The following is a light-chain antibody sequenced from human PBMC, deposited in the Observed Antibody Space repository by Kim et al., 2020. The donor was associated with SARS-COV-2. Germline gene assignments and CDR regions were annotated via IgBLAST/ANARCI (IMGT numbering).Light chain of an antibody. CDR3: QQSFNTPRI. J-gene: IGKJ2*02. CDR1: QSVSRS. Sequence: DIQLTQSPSSLSASVGDRVTITCRASQSVSRSLNWYQQMPGKAPKLLVNDASILPRGVPSRFSGSGSGTDFTLTISGLQPDDFATYYCQQSFNTPRIFGQGTNLDI. V-gene: IGKV1-39*01. CDR2: DAS.